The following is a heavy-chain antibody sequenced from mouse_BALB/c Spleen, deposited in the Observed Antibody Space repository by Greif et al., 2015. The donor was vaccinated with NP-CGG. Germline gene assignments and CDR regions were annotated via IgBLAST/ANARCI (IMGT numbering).Heavy chain of an antibody. CDR1: GFSLTSYG. J-gene: IGHJ2*01. D-gene: IGHD2-4*01. V-gene: IGHV2-5*01. CDR2: IWRGGST. Sequence: VQLVESGPGLVQPSQSLSITCTVSGFSLTSYGVHWVRQSPGKGLEWLGVIWRGGSTDYNAAFTSRLSITKDNSKSQVFFKMNSLQADDTAIYYCAKNDYDYFDYWGQGTTLTVSS. CDR3: AKNDYDYFDY.